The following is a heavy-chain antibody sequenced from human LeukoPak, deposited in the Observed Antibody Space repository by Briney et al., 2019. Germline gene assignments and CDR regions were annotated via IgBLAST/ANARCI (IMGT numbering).Heavy chain of an antibody. CDR1: GFTFDDYA. D-gene: IGHD1-26*01. Sequence: PGGSLRLSCAVSGFTFDDYAMHWVRQAPGKGLEWVSSISSSSSYIYYADSVKGRFTISRDNAKNSLYLQMNSLRAEDTAVYYCASGSYSVDYWGQGTLVTVSS. CDR2: ISSSSSYI. J-gene: IGHJ4*02. CDR3: ASGSYSVDY. V-gene: IGHV3-21*01.